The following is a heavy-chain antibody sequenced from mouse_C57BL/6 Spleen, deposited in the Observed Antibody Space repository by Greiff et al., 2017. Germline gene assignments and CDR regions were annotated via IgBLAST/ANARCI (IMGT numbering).Heavy chain of an antibody. D-gene: IGHD2-4*01. Sequence: VQLQQSGPGMVKPSQSLSLTCTVTGYSITSGYDWHWIRHFPGNKLEWMGYISYSGSTNYNPSLKSRISITHDTSKNQFFLKLNSVTTEDTATYYCARGGGDYDGRWYFDVWGTGTTVTVSS. J-gene: IGHJ1*03. CDR3: ARGGGDYDGRWYFDV. V-gene: IGHV3-1*01. CDR2: ISYSGST. CDR1: GYSITSGYD.